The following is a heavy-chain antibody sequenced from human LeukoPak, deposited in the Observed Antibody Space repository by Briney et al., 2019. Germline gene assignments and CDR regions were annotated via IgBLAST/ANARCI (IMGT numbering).Heavy chain of an antibody. CDR2: INHSGST. Sequence: NPSETLSLTCAVYGGSFSGYYWSWIRQPPGKGLEWIGEINHSGSTNYNPSLKSRVTISVDTSKNQFSLKLSSVTAADTAVYYCARDDRQYSSYDYWGQGTLVTVSS. J-gene: IGHJ4*02. CDR3: ARDDRQYSSYDY. V-gene: IGHV4-34*01. D-gene: IGHD5-18*01. CDR1: GGSFSGYY.